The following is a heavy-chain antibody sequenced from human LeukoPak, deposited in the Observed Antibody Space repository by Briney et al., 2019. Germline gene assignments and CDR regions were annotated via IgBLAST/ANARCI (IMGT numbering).Heavy chain of an antibody. D-gene: IGHD5-24*01. CDR3: ARGRDGSQPNWFDS. CDR2: ISSGGYTI. Sequence: GGSLRLSCAASGFIFDNYEMNWVRQAPGKGLEWVAYISSGGYTIFYPDSVRGRSTISRDNAKNSLYLQMNSLRAEDTAVYYCARGRDGSQPNWFDSWGQGTLVSVSS. V-gene: IGHV3-48*03. CDR1: GFIFDNYE. J-gene: IGHJ5*01.